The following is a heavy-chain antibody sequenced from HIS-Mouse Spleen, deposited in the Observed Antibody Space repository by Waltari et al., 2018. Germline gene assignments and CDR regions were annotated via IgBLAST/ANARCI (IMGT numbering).Heavy chain of an antibody. J-gene: IGHJ5*02. V-gene: IGHV1-8*01. D-gene: IGHD5-18*01. CDR2: MNPNSGNP. CDR3: ARIGSHRRGYSYGYWFDP. Sequence: QVQLVQSGAEVKKPGASVKVSCKASGYTFTSYDINWVRQATGQGLEWMGWMNPNSGNPGYAQKFQGRVTRTRNTSISTAYMELSSLRSEDTAVYYCARIGSHRRGYSYGYWFDPWGQGTLVTVSS. CDR1: GYTFTSYD.